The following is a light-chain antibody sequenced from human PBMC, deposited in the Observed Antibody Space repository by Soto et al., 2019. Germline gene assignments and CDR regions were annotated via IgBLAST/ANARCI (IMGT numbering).Light chain of an antibody. CDR3: AAWDDSLNGYV. V-gene: IGLV1-44*01. J-gene: IGLJ1*01. CDR2: NNN. CDR1: GNNA. Sequence: GNNAVNWYQQLPGTAPKLLIYNNNQRPSGVPDLFSGSKSGTSASLAISGLQSDDEADYYCAAWDDSLNGYVFGTGTKVTVL.